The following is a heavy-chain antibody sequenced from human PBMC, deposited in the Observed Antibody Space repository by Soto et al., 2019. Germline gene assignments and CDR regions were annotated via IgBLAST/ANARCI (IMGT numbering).Heavy chain of an antibody. D-gene: IGHD5-18*01. CDR3: ARARIQLGWFDP. V-gene: IGHV1-69*01. J-gene: IGHJ5*02. Sequence: QVQLVQSGAEVKKPGSSVKVSCQASGGTFSSYAISWVRQAPGQGLEWMGGIIPIFGTANYAQKFQGRVTITADESTSTAYRELSSLRSEDTAVYYCARARIQLGWFDPWGQGTLVTVSS. CDR2: IIPIFGTA. CDR1: GGTFSSYA.